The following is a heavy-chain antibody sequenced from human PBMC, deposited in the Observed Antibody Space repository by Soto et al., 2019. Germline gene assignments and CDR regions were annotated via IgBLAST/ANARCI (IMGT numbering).Heavy chain of an antibody. CDR2: ISGSGGST. CDR1: GFTFSSYA. D-gene: IGHD2-8*01. Sequence: GGSLRLSCAASGFTFSSYAMSWVRPAPGKGLEWVSAISGSGGSTYYADSVKGRFTISRDNSKNTLYLQMNSLRAEDTAVYYCAKGGRDCTNGVCSVNDYWGQGSLVTVS. J-gene: IGHJ4*02. CDR3: AKGGRDCTNGVCSVNDY. V-gene: IGHV3-23*01.